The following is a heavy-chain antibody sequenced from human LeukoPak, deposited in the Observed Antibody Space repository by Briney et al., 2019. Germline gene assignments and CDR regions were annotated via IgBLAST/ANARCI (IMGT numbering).Heavy chain of an antibody. CDR3: ARHLDSSGWSPFDI. D-gene: IGHD6-19*01. J-gene: IGHJ3*02. CDR1: GYSFTSYW. CDR2: IYHGDSDT. Sequence: GESLKISCRGSGYSFTSYWIGWVRQVPGKGVEGMGFIYHGDSDTRYSPSFQGQVTISADKSISTAYLQWSSLKASDTAMYYCARHLDSSGWSPFDIWGQGTMVTVSS. V-gene: IGHV5-51*01.